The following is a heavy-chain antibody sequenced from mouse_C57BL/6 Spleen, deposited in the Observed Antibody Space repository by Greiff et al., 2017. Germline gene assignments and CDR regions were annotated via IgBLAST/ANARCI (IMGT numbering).Heavy chain of an antibody. J-gene: IGHJ3*01. CDR1: GFTFNTYA. CDR3: VREEQATRFAY. D-gene: IGHD3-2*02. CDR2: IRSKSSNYAT. Sequence: EVQLVESGGGLVQPTGSLKLSCAASGFTFNTYAMHWVRQAPGKGLEWVARIRSKSSNYATYYADSVKDRFTISRDDSQSMLYLQMNNRKTEDTAMYDCVREEQATRFAYWGQGTLVTVSA. V-gene: IGHV10-3*01.